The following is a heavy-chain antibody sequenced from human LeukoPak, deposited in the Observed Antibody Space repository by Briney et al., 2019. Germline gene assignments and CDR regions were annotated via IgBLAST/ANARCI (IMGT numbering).Heavy chain of an antibody. CDR3: ARDLAGYDSSGYGY. V-gene: IGHV3-21*01. Sequence: PGGSLRLSCAASGFTFSSYSMNWVRQAPGKGLEWVSSISSSSSYIYYADSVKGRFTISRDNAKNPLYLQMNSLRAEDTAVYYCARDLAGYDSSGYGYWGQGTLVTVSS. D-gene: IGHD3-22*01. J-gene: IGHJ4*02. CDR1: GFTFSSYS. CDR2: ISSSSSYI.